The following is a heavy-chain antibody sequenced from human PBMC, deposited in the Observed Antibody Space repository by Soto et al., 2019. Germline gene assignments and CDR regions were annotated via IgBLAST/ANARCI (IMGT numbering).Heavy chain of an antibody. CDR3: ARSHSGWYIYYFDY. Sequence: SETLSLTCTVSGGSISSYYLSWIRQPPGKGLEWIGYIYYSGSTNYNPSLKSRVTISVDTSKNQFSLKLSSVTAADTAVYYCARSHSGWYIYYFDYWGQGTLVTV. CDR2: IYYSGST. D-gene: IGHD6-19*01. J-gene: IGHJ4*02. V-gene: IGHV4-59*01. CDR1: GGSISSYY.